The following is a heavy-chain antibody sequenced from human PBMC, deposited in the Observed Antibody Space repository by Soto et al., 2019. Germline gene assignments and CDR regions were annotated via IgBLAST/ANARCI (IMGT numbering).Heavy chain of an antibody. Sequence: ASVKVTCNASGYTFTCYYMHWVRQAPGQGLEWMGWINPNSGGTNDAQKFQGRVTMTRDTSISTAYMELSRLRSDDTAVYYCARDPPAGYFAYWGQGTLVTVSS. CDR2: INPNSGGT. V-gene: IGHV1-2*02. CDR1: GYTFTCYY. J-gene: IGHJ4*02. CDR3: ARDPPAGYFAY. D-gene: IGHD2-2*01.